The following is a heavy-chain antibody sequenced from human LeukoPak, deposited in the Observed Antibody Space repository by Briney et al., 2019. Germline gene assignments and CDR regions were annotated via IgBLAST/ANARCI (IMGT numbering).Heavy chain of an antibody. Sequence: GGSLRLSCAAPGFTFSTAWMNWVRRAPGKGLEWVGRIKSKTDGGTTDHAEPVKGRFTISRDDSRNMLYLQMNSLKTEDTAVYYCTTSHRGVWGQGTMVTVSS. V-gene: IGHV3-15*07. CDR3: TTSHRGV. J-gene: IGHJ3*01. CDR1: GFTFSTAW. CDR2: IKSKTDGGTT.